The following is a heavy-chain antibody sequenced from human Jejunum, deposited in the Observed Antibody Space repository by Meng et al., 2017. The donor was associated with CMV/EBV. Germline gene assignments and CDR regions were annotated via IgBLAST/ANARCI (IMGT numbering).Heavy chain of an antibody. CDR3: AKDVGGGIWAFDF. Sequence: AGFTVGHYAMNWARQAPGKGLEWVSVIYSDGRSIVYADSVMGRFTVSRDNSKNTLYLQMVGLTAEDTAVYYCAKDVGGGIWAFDFWGQGTRGTVSS. CDR2: IYSDGRSI. V-gene: IGHV3-23*03. CDR1: GFTVGHYA. D-gene: IGHD4-23*01. J-gene: IGHJ5*01.